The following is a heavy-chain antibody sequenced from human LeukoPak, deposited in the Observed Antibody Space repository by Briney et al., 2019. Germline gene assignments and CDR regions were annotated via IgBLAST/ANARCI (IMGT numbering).Heavy chain of an antibody. V-gene: IGHV4-30-4*01. CDR1: GGSISSGDYY. CDR3: SRLSGGRYCSDSSCPNFDY. Sequence: SETLSLTCSVSGGSISSGDYYWSWIRQPPGKGLEWIGYIYYSGSVYYNPSLESRVTISVDTSKNQFSLKLGSVTAADTAVYYCSRLSGGRYCSDSSCPNFDYWGQGTLVTVSS. D-gene: IGHD2-15*01. J-gene: IGHJ4*02. CDR2: IYYSGSV.